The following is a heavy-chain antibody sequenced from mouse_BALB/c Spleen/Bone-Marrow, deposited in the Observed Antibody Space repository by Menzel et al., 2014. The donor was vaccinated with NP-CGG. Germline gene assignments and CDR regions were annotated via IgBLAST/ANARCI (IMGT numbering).Heavy chain of an antibody. CDR2: INPYNGGT. CDR3: AREVIYYDYAGFAY. D-gene: IGHD2-4*01. V-gene: IGHV1-18*01. CDR1: GYSFTGYT. Sequence: VQLKQSGPELVKPGASMKISCKASGYSFTGYTMNWVKQSHGKNLEWIGLINPYNGGTSYNQKFKGKATLTVDKSSSTAYMELLSLTSEDSAVYYCAREVIYYDYAGFAYWGQWTLVTVSA. J-gene: IGHJ3*01.